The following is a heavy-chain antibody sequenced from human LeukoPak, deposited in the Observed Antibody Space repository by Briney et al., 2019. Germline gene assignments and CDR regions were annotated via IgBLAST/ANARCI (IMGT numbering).Heavy chain of an antibody. V-gene: IGHV1-45*02. CDR2: ITPFNGYT. CDR1: GHTFMYRY. Sequence: GASVKVSCKASGHTFMYRYLHWVRQAPGQALEWMGWITPFNGYTNYAQKFQDRVTITRDRSMSTAYMELNSLRSEDTAMYYCAQGVDLDAFDIWGQGTMVTVSS. CDR3: AQGVDLDAFDI. D-gene: IGHD5-12*01. J-gene: IGHJ3*02.